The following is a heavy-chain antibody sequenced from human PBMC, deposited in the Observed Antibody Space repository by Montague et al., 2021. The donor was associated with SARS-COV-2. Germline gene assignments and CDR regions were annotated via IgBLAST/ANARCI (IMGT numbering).Heavy chain of an antibody. V-gene: IGHV2-5*02. CDR2: IYWGDEK. CDR1: GFSITTSTMG. J-gene: IGHJ4*02. Sequence: PALVKPTQTLTLTRTFSGFSITTSTMGVGWIRQPPGKALEWLALIYWGDEKRFSPSLKSRPTITKDTFKDQVVLRMTNMDPVDTATYYCVHYASGSYYFHYWGQGTLVTVSS. CDR3: VHYASGSYYFHY. D-gene: IGHD3-10*01.